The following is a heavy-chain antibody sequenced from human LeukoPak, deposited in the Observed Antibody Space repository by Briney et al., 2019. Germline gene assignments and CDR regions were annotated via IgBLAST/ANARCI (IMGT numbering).Heavy chain of an antibody. V-gene: IGHV3-23*01. D-gene: IGHD1-26*01. CDR1: GFTFTDYA. CDR2: VTDSGGDT. J-gene: IGHJ4*02. CDR3: VKDGAQPGFFFDS. Sequence: GGSLRPSCVGSGFTFTDYALSWVRQAPGKGLEWVSAVTDSGGDTLYADSVRGRFTIYRDNLRNILYLQMHDLRVDDTAVYFCVKDGAQPGFFFDSWGQGALVTVSS.